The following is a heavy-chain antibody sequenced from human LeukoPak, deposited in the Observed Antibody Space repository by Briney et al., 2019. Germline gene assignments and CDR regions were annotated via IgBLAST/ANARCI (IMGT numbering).Heavy chain of an antibody. V-gene: IGHV3-33*01. J-gene: IGHJ6*02. CDR3: ARGYCSGGRCYTYYYGMDV. Sequence: PGGSLRLSCAASGFTFSSYGMHWVRQAPGKGLEWVAVIWYDGSNKYYADSVKGRFTISRDNSKNTLYLQMNSLRAEDTAVYYCARGYCSGGRCYTYYYGMDVWGQGTTVTVSS. CDR1: GFTFSSYG. D-gene: IGHD2-15*01. CDR2: IWYDGSNK.